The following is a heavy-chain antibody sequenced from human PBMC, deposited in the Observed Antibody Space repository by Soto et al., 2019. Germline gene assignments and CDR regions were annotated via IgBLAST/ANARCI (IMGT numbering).Heavy chain of an antibody. CDR2: ISSSSTI. CDR3: ARHGGTPDLYFDY. J-gene: IGHJ4*02. CDR1: GFTFSSYS. D-gene: IGHD3-16*01. V-gene: IGHV3-48*01. Sequence: GGSLRLSCAASGFTFSSYSMNWVRQAPGKGLEWVSYISSSSTIYYADSVKGRFTISRDNAKNSLYLQMNSLRAEDTAVYYCARHGGTPDLYFDYWGQGTPVTVSS.